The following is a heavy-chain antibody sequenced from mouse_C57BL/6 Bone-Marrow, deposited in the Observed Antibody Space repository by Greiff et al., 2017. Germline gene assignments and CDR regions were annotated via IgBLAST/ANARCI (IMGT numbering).Heavy chain of an antibody. CDR2: IDPSDSET. Sequence: QVQLQQPGAELVRPGSSVKLSCKASGYTFTSYWMHWVKQRPIQGLEWIGNIDPSDSETHYNQKFKDKATLTVDKSSSTAYMQLSSLTSEDSAVYYCARYRDDCYFDYWGQGTTLTVSS. V-gene: IGHV1-52*01. D-gene: IGHD2-14*01. CDR1: GYTFTSYW. J-gene: IGHJ2*01. CDR3: ARYRDDCYFDY.